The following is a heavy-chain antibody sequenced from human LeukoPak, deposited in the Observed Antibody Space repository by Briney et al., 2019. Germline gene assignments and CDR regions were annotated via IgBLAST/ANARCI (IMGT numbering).Heavy chain of an antibody. V-gene: IGHV3-21*01. CDR3: ARSQLLYNWFDP. J-gene: IGHJ5*02. CDR1: GSTFSSYS. D-gene: IGHD2-2*01. CDR2: ISSSSSYI. Sequence: GGSLRLSCAASGSTFSSYSMNWVRQAPGKGLEWVSSISSSSSYIYYADSVKGRFTISRDNAKNSLYLQMNSLRAEDTAVYYCARSQLLYNWFDPWGQGTLVTVSS.